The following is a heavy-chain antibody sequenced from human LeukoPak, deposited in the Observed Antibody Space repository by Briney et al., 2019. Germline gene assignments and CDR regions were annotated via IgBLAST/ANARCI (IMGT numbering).Heavy chain of an antibody. D-gene: IGHD6-13*01. CDR3: AKVGSSMSFYYYYGLDV. CDR1: GFSFSNYA. CDR2: ISGSGGTT. Sequence: GGSLRLSCAASGFSFSNYAMSWVRQAPGKGLEWVSAISGSGGTTNYADSVKGRFTISRDNSKNTLYLQMDSLRAEDAAVYYCAKVGSSMSFYYYYGLDVWGQGTTVTVSS. J-gene: IGHJ6*02. V-gene: IGHV3-23*01.